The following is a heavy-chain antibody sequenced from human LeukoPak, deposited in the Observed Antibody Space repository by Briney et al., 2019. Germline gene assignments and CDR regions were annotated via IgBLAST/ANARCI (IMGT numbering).Heavy chain of an antibody. J-gene: IGHJ6*02. Sequence: PSETLSLTCTVSGGSTSSSTYYWGWIRQPPGRGLEWIGSIYYSGSPYHNPSLKSQVTMSVDTSKNQFSLKLSSVTAADTAVYFCARHLTHGNDYFYYGMDVWGQGTTITVSS. CDR2: IYYSGSP. CDR3: ARHLTHGNDYFYYGMDV. V-gene: IGHV4-39*01. D-gene: IGHD5-24*01. CDR1: GGSTSSSTYY.